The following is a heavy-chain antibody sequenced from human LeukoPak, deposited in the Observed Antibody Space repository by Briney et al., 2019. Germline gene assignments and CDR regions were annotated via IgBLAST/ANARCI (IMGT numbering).Heavy chain of an antibody. CDR3: ARDLPYSSSWESIDY. J-gene: IGHJ4*02. CDR2: IIPIFGTA. CDR1: GGTFSSYA. D-gene: IGHD6-13*01. V-gene: IGHV1-69*13. Sequence: SVKVSCKASGGTFSSYAISWVRQAPGQGLEWMGGIIPIFGTANYAQKFQGRVTITADESTSTAYMELSSLRSDDTAVYYCARDLPYSSSWESIDYWGQGTLVTVSS.